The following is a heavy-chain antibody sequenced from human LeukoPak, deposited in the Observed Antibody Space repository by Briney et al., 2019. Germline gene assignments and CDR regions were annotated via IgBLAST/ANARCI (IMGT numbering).Heavy chain of an antibody. D-gene: IGHD6-19*01. Sequence: ASVKVSCKASGYTFTGYYIHWVRQAPGQGLEWMGWTNPNSGGTNYAQKFQGRVTMTRDTSISTAYMELSRLTSDDTAVYYCARQGSGWYYFDYWGQGTLDTVSS. J-gene: IGHJ4*02. CDR3: ARQGSGWYYFDY. CDR1: GYTFTGYY. V-gene: IGHV1-2*02. CDR2: TNPNSGGT.